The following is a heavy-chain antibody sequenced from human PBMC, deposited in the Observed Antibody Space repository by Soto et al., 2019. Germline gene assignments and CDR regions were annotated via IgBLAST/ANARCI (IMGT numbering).Heavy chain of an antibody. J-gene: IGHJ5*02. CDR1: GFTFSNYG. CDR2: ISFDGNNK. Sequence: GGSLRLSCAASGFTFSNYGMHWVGQSPGKGLEWVAIISFDGNNKYYSDSVKGRFTISRDNSKNMVFLQMNSLRPEDTAVYYCVKPKEHFYDSSPGETWGQGTPVTSPQ. V-gene: IGHV3-30*18. CDR3: VKPKEHFYDSSPGET. D-gene: IGHD3-22*01.